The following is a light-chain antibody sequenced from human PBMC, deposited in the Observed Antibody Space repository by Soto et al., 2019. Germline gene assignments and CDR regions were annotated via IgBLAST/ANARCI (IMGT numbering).Light chain of an antibody. CDR3: QQRSNWPWTT. CDR1: QSVTVY. CDR2: DSS. Sequence: EIVLTQSPATLSLSPGESSTLSCRASQSVTVYVAWYQQRPGQAPRLLISDSSNRAPGIPARFSGSGSGTDFTLTINNLEPDDFAIYYCQQRSNWPWTTFGQGTRVEIK. V-gene: IGKV3-11*01. J-gene: IGKJ1*01.